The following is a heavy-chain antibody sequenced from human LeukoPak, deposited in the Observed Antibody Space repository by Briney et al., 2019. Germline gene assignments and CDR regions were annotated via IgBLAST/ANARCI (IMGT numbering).Heavy chain of an antibody. V-gene: IGHV4-61*02. J-gene: IGHJ3*02. Sequence: PSQTLSLTCTVSGGSISSGSYYWSWIRQPAGKGLEWIGRIYTSGSTNYNPSLKSRVTISVDTSKNQFSLKLSSVTAADTAAYYCARHFGYSYGRDAFDIWGQGTMVTVSS. D-gene: IGHD5-18*01. CDR3: ARHFGYSYGRDAFDI. CDR1: GGSISSGSYY. CDR2: IYTSGST.